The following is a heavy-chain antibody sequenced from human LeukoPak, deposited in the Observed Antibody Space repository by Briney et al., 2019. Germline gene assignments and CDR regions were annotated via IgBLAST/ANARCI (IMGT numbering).Heavy chain of an antibody. CDR1: GYTFTGYY. V-gene: IGHV1-2*02. D-gene: IGHD6-6*01. CDR2: INPNSGGT. Sequence: ASVKVSCKASGYTFTGYYMHWVRQAPGQGLEWMGWINPNSGGTNYAQKFQGRVTMTRDTSISTAYMELSRLASDDTAVYYCAIPDYSSSSWVFDYWGQGTLVTVSS. CDR3: AIPDYSSSSWVFDY. J-gene: IGHJ4*02.